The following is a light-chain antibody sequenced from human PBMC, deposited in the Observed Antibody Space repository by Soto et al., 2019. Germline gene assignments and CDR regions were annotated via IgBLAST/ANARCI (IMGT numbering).Light chain of an antibody. CDR3: QQRSNWQRT. CDR2: DAS. J-gene: IGKJ1*01. Sequence: EIVLTQSPATLSLSPGERATLSCRASQSVSSYLAWFQQKPGQAPRLLIYDASNRATGIPARFSGSGSGTDFTLTISSLEPEDSAVYYCQQRSNWQRTFGQGTKVDIK. CDR1: QSVSSY. V-gene: IGKV3-11*01.